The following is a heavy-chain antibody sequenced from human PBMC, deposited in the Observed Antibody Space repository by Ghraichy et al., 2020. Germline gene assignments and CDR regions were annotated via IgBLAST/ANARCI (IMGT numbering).Heavy chain of an antibody. CDR1: GFTFSSYF. CDR2: ITNNGGTT. V-gene: IGHV3-64D*06. CDR3: VRWTSSGSALRADY. J-gene: IGHJ4*02. Sequence: GGSLRLSCSASGFTFSSYFMHWVRQAPGKGLEFVSGITNNGGTTYSADSVKGRFTVSRDNSRNTLFLQMSRLRPEDTAMYYCVRWTSSGSALRADYWGQGTLVTVSS. D-gene: IGHD3-22*01.